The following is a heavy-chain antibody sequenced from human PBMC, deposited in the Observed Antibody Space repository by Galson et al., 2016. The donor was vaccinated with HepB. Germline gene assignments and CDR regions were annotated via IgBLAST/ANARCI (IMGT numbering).Heavy chain of an antibody. CDR1: GFTFSSYA. V-gene: IGHV3-30-3*01. CDR2: ISHDGSNK. CDR3: TRELWNYNSFDM. D-gene: IGHD1-7*01. J-gene: IGHJ3*02. Sequence: SLRLSCAASGFTFSSYAMHWVRQAPGKGLEWVAVISHDGSNKYFAGSVKGRFTISRDNSKNTLYLQMNSLRAEDTAVYYCTRELWNYNSFDMWGQGTMVTVSS.